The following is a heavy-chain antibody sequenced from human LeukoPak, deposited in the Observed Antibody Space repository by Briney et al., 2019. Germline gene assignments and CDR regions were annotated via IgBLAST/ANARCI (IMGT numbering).Heavy chain of an antibody. CDR1: GFTFDDYA. D-gene: IGHD6-19*01. Sequence: GGSLRLSCAASGFTFDDYAMHWVRQAPGKGLEWVSGISWNSGSIGYADSVKGRFTISRDNAKNSLYLQMNSLRPEDTVLYYCAKDKGSGWYEVAFDIWGQGTMVTVSS. J-gene: IGHJ3*02. V-gene: IGHV3-9*01. CDR2: ISWNSGSI. CDR3: AKDKGSGWYEVAFDI.